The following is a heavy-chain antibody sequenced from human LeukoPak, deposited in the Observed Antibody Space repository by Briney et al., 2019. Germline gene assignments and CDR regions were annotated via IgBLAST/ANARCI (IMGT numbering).Heavy chain of an antibody. Sequence: GGSPRLSCAASGFTFSSYEVNWVRQAPGKGLEWVSYISSSGSTIYYADSVKGRFTISRDNAKNSLYLQMNSLKTEDTAVYHCTPTMVRGGGVWGKGTTVTISS. CDR3: TPTMVRGGGV. J-gene: IGHJ6*04. V-gene: IGHV3-48*03. CDR1: GFTFSSYE. CDR2: ISSSGSTI. D-gene: IGHD3-10*01.